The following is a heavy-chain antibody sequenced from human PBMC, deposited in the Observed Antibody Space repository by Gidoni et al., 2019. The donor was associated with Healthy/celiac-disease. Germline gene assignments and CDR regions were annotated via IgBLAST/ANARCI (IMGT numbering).Heavy chain of an antibody. CDR3: ARGRYSSSWYPVGDYYYYGMDV. CDR2: IYTSGST. Sequence: QVQLQESGPGLVKPSETLSLTCTVSGGSISSYYWSWIRQPAGKGLEWIGRIYTSGSTNYNPSLKSRVTMSVDTSKNQFSLKLSSVTAADTAVYYCARGRYSSSWYPVGDYYYYGMDVWGQGTTVTVSS. D-gene: IGHD6-13*01. V-gene: IGHV4-4*07. CDR1: GGSISSYY. J-gene: IGHJ6*02.